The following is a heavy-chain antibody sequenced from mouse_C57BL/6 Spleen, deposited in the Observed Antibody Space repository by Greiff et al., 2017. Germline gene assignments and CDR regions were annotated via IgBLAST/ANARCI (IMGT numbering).Heavy chain of an antibody. CDR1: GFTFSSYA. CDR2: ISDGGSYT. Sequence: EVNLVESGGGLVKPGGSLKLSCAASGFTFSSYAMSWVRQTPEKRLEWVATISDGGSYTYYPDNVKGRFTISRDNAKNNLYLQRSHLKSEYTAMYYCARDPSLGRGYFDYWGQGTTLTVSS. J-gene: IGHJ2*01. CDR3: ARDPSLGRGYFDY. V-gene: IGHV5-4*01. D-gene: IGHD4-1*01.